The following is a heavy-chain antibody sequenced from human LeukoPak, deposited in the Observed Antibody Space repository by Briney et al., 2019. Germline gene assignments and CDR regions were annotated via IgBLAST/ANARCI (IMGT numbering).Heavy chain of an antibody. D-gene: IGHD3-9*01. CDR3: ARHPWGRYGGWFDP. J-gene: IGHJ5*02. Sequence: PSETLSLTCTVSGGSISRSSYYWGWIRQPPGKGLEWIGNIYYSGSTYYNPSLKSRVTISVDTSKNQFSLKLSSVTAADTAVYYCARHPWGRYGGWFDPWGQGTLVTVSS. CDR2: IYYSGST. V-gene: IGHV4-39*01. CDR1: GGSISRSSYY.